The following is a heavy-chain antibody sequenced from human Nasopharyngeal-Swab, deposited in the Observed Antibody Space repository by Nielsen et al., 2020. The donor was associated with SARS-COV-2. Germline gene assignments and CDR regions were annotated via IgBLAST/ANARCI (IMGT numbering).Heavy chain of an antibody. V-gene: IGHV3-23*03. CDR3: AKGGEAGQRFFEWLYYFDY. CDR1: GFTFSSYA. D-gene: IGHD3-3*01. Sequence: GGSLRLSCAASGFTFSSYAMSWVRQAPGKGLKWVSIIYNGGSSTYYADSVKGRFTISRDNSKNTLYLQMNSLRAEATAVYYCAKGGEAGQRFFEWLYYFDYWGQGTLVTVSS. CDR2: IYNGGSST. J-gene: IGHJ4*02.